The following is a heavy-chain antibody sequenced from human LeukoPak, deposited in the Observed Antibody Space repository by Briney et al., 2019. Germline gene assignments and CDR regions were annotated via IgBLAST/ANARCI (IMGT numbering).Heavy chain of an antibody. CDR1: GFTFSTYG. D-gene: IGHD2-15*01. CDR3: ARIAWDAFDI. Sequence: GGSLRLSCATSGFTFSTYGIHWVRQAPGKGLEWVAAIWPDGSYKYYADSVKGRFTISRDNAKNTLYLQMNSLRAEDTAVYYCARIAWDAFDIWGQGTMVTVSS. J-gene: IGHJ3*02. CDR2: IWPDGSYK. V-gene: IGHV3-33*03.